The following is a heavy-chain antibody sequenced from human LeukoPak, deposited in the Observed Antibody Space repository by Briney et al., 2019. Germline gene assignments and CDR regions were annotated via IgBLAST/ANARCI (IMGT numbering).Heavy chain of an antibody. V-gene: IGHV3-30*18. CDR3: AKDLPAETKMGGFDF. D-gene: IGHD4-11*01. J-gene: IGHJ4*02. Sequence: PGGSLRLSCAGSGFNFNNSGMHWVRQAPGKGLEWVAVISFDGKNQHYAGSVKGRFTTSRDNSKNTVYLQMNSLRPGDTAVYYCAKDLPAETKMGGFDFWGQGALVTISS. CDR1: GFNFNNSG. CDR2: ISFDGKNQ.